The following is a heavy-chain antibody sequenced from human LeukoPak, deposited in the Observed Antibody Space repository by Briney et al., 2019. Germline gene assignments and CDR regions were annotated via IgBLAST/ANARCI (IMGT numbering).Heavy chain of an antibody. V-gene: IGHV3-30*18. D-gene: IGHD6-13*01. CDR2: ISYDGSNK. CDR3: AKVGRGGSSWVYYYYMDV. Sequence: GGSLRLSCAASGFTFSSYGMHWVRQAPGKGLEWVAVISYDGSNKYYADSVKGRFTISRDNSKNTLYLQMNSLRAKDTAVYYCAKVGRGGSSWVYYYYMDVWGKGTTVTVSS. J-gene: IGHJ6*03. CDR1: GFTFSSYG.